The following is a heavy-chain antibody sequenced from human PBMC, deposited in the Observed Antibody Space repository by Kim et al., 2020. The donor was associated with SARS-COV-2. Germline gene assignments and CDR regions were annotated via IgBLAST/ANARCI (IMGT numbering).Heavy chain of an antibody. D-gene: IGHD3-10*01. Sequence: ASVKVSCKVSGYTLTELSMHWVRQAPGKGLEWMGGFDPEDGETIYAQKFQGRVTMTEDTSTDTAYMELSSLRSEDTAVYYCATRITMVRGVIISSYYFDYWGQGTLVTVSS. CDR3: ATRITMVRGVIISSYYFDY. V-gene: IGHV1-24*01. CDR2: FDPEDGET. CDR1: GYTLTELS. J-gene: IGHJ4*02.